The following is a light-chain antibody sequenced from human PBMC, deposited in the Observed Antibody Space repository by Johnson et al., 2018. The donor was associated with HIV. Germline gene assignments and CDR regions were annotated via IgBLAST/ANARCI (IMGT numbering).Light chain of an antibody. V-gene: IGLV1-51*02. CDR3: GTLDSSLRVGF. Sequence: QSVLTQPPSVSAAPGQKVTISCSGSSSNIGNNYVSWYQQLPGTSPKLLIYEKNKRPSGIPDRFSGSKSGTSATLGITGLQTGDEADYYCGTLDSSLRVGFFGTGTKVTVL. J-gene: IGLJ1*01. CDR1: SSNIGNNY. CDR2: EKN.